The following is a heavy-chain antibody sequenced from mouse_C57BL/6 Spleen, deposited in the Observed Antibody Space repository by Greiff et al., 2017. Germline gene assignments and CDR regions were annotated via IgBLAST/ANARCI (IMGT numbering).Heavy chain of an antibody. D-gene: IGHD1-1*02. CDR2: IHPNSGST. CDR3: ARSQRGSFWYFDV. V-gene: IGHV1-64*01. Sequence: QVKLQQPGAELVKPGASVKLSCKASGYTFTSYWMHWVKQRPGQGLEWIGMIHPNSGSTNYNEKFKSKATLTVDKSSSTAYMQLSSLTSEDSAVYYCARSQRGSFWYFDVWGTGTTVTVSS. J-gene: IGHJ1*03. CDR1: GYTFTSYW.